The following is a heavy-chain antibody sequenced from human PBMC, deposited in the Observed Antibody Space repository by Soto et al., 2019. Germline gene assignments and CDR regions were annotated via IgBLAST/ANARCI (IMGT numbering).Heavy chain of an antibody. CDR2: IIPILGIA. CDR1: GGTFSSYT. J-gene: IGHJ5*02. Sequence: QVQLVQSGAEVKKPGSSVKVSCKASGGTFSSYTISWVRQAPGQGLEWMGRIIPILGIANYAQKFQGRVTITADKSTSTAYMELSSLRSEDTAVYYCASEIERGLGSANPWGQGTLVTVSS. CDR3: ASEIERGLGSANP. V-gene: IGHV1-69*02. D-gene: IGHD3-10*01.